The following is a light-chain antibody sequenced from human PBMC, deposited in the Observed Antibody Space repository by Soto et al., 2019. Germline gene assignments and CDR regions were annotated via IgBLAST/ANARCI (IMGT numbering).Light chain of an antibody. CDR1: QSVSMN. Sequence: ELVMTQSPATLSVSPGEGATLSCRASQSVSMNLAWYQQKPGQAPRLLLYDASTTAADIHARFSGSGSGTEFTLAIQSLQSEDFAVYYCKQYNNWPITFGQGTRVDIK. CDR2: DAS. V-gene: IGKV3-15*01. CDR3: KQYNNWPIT. J-gene: IGKJ5*01.